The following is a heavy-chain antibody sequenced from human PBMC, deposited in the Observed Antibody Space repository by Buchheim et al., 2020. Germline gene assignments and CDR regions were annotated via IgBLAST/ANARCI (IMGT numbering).Heavy chain of an antibody. D-gene: IGHD4-11*01. V-gene: IGHV3-7*04. CDR3: VRASSTVRAYYYGMDV. Sequence: EVQLVESGGVLVQPGGSLSLSCAASGFMFSTYWMSWVRPAPVKGLEWVANLKQVGSEKNYVDSVEGRFTIPRDNAKNSLDLQMNSLRVEDTGVYFCVRASSTVRAYYYGMDVWGQGTT. CDR2: LKQVGSEK. CDR1: GFMFSTYW. J-gene: IGHJ6*02.